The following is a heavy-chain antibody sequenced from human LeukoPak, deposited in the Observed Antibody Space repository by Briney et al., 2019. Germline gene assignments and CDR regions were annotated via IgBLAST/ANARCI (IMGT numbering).Heavy chain of an antibody. CDR1: GFTFSRYA. CDR3: AKEPTSTFFGVARVAFDI. V-gene: IGHV3-23*01. Sequence: GGSLRLSCAASGFTFSRYAMSWVRQAPGKGLEWVSAICGSGGSIYYAHSVKGRFTISRDNSKNTLYLQMNSLRAEETALYYFAKEPTSTFFGVARVAFDIWGQGTMVTVSS. D-gene: IGHD3-3*01. J-gene: IGHJ3*02. CDR2: ICGSGGSI.